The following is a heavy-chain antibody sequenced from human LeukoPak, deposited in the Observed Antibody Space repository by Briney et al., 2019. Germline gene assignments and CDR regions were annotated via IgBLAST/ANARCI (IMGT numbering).Heavy chain of an antibody. D-gene: IGHD6-13*01. CDR1: GFTFSSYA. Sequence: GRSLRLSCAASGFTFSSYAMHWVRQAPGKGLEWVAVISYDGSNKYYADSVKGRFTISRDNSKNTLYLQMNSLRAEDTAVYYCARGQFAAALDYWGQGTLVTVSS. J-gene: IGHJ4*02. V-gene: IGHV3-30-3*01. CDR3: ARGQFAAALDY. CDR2: ISYDGSNK.